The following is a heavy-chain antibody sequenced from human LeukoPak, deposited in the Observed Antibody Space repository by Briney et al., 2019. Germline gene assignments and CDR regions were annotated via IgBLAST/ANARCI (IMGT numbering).Heavy chain of an antibody. CDR2: ISSSSSTI. CDR1: GFPFNTYS. CDR3: ARDRGYYLDY. V-gene: IGHV3-48*01. Sequence: GGSLRLSCAASGFPFNTYSMNWVRQAPGKGLEWVSFISSSSSTIYYADSVKGRVSISRDNAKNSLFLQMNSLRAEDTAVYYCARDRGYYLDYWSQGTLVTVSS. J-gene: IGHJ4*02. D-gene: IGHD3-10*01.